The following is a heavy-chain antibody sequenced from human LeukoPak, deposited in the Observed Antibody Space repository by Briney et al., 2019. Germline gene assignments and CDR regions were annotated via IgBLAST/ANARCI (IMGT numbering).Heavy chain of an antibody. CDR2: ISAYNGNT. J-gene: IGHJ5*02. Sequence: VSVKGSCKASGYTFTSYGISWVRQAPGQGLEWMGRISAYNGNTNYAQKLQGRVTMTTDTSTSTAYMELRSLRSDDTAVYYCAREIDAASFDPWGQGTLVTVSS. V-gene: IGHV1-18*01. D-gene: IGHD2-2*01. CDR1: GYTFTSYG. CDR3: AREIDAASFDP.